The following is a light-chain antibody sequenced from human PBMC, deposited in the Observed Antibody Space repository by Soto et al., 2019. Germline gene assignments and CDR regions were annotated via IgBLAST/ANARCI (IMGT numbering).Light chain of an antibody. CDR2: DVT. V-gene: IGLV2-11*01. Sequence: QSALTQPRSVSGSPGQSVTISCTGTSSDVGRYDYVSWYQRHPGKAPKLIVYDVTERPSGVPDRFSGSKSGNTASLTISGLQAEDEADYSCCSFAGSYSYVFGTGTKVTVL. CDR3: CSFAGSYSYV. J-gene: IGLJ1*01. CDR1: SSDVGRYDY.